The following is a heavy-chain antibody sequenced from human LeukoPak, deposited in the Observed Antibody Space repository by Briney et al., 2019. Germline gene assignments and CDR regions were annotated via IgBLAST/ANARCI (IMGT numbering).Heavy chain of an antibody. Sequence: HPGGSLRLSCTASGFTFSSFAMTWVRQAPGQGFEWLSSLSGSGGDTYYADSVKGRFTISRDNSKNTLYLQMNSLRAEDAAVYYCAKDLWFGPPAGPFDYWGQGTLVTVSS. V-gene: IGHV3-23*01. CDR1: GFTFSSFA. CDR2: LSGSGGDT. J-gene: IGHJ4*02. D-gene: IGHD3-10*01. CDR3: AKDLWFGPPAGPFDY.